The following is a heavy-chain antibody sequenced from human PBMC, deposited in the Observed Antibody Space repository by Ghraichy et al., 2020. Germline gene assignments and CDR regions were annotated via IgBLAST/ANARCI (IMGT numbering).Heavy chain of an antibody. CDR3: VRGDYGSGSYYNWMFDP. CDR2: IYTSGST. J-gene: IGHJ5*02. CDR1: GGSISSYY. D-gene: IGHD3-10*01. Sequence: SETLSLTCTVSGGSISSYYWSWIRQPAGKGLEWIGRIYTSGSTNYNPSLKSRVTMSVDTSKNQFSLKLSSVTAADTAVYYCVRGDYGSGSYYNWMFDPWGQGTLVTVSS. V-gene: IGHV4-4*07.